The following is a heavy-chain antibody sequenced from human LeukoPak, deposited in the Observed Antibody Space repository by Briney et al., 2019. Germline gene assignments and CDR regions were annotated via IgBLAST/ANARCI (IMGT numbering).Heavy chain of an antibody. CDR3: ARDLERVFDY. D-gene: IGHD1-1*01. J-gene: IGHJ4*02. V-gene: IGHV3-30*04. Sequence: GGSLRLSCAASGFTFGSYAMHWVRQAPGKGLEWVAVISYDGSNKYYADSVKGRFTISRDNSKNTLYLQMNSLRAEDTAVYYCARDLERVFDYWGQGTLVTVSS. CDR1: GFTFGSYA. CDR2: ISYDGSNK.